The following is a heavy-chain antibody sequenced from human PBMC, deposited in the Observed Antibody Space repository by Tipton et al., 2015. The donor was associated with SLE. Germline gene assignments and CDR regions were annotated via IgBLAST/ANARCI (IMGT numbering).Heavy chain of an antibody. CDR2: IYTSGST. CDR3: ARSAIFGVIMGGYFDY. J-gene: IGHJ4*02. CDR1: GASIRGYY. Sequence: TLSLTCTVSGASIRGYYWSWIRQPAGQGLEWIGRIYTSGSTNYNPSLKSRVTMSVDTSKNQFSLKLSSVTAADTAVYYCARSAIFGVIMGGYFDYWGQGTLVTVSS. V-gene: IGHV4-4*07. D-gene: IGHD3-3*01.